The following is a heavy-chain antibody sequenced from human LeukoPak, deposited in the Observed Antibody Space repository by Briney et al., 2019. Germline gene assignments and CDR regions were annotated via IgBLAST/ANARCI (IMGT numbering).Heavy chain of an antibody. V-gene: IGHV3-7*04. CDR3: ARDTVATTFDY. CDR2: IKQDGSDK. J-gene: IGHJ4*02. Sequence: GGSLRLSCAASGFTFSNYWMSWVRQAPGKGLEWVANIKQDGSDKYYVDSVKGRFSISRDNAKNSLYLQMNSLRAEDTAVYYCARDTVATTFDYWGQGTVVTVSS. CDR1: GFTFSNYW. D-gene: IGHD4-17*01.